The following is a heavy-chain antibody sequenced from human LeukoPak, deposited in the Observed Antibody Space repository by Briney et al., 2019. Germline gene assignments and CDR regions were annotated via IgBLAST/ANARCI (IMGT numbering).Heavy chain of an antibody. J-gene: IGHJ4*02. CDR3: ARETYYYDSSGYARFYFDY. Sequence: SETLSLTCTVSGGSISSYYWSWIRQPPGKGLEWIGYIYCSGSTNYNPSLKSRVTISVDTSKNQFSLKLSSVTAADTAVYYCARETYYYDSSGYARFYFDYWGQGTLVTVSS. D-gene: IGHD3-22*01. CDR2: IYCSGST. CDR1: GGSISSYY. V-gene: IGHV4-59*01.